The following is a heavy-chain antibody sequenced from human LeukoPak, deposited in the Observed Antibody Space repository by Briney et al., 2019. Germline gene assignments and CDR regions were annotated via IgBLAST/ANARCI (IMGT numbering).Heavy chain of an antibody. D-gene: IGHD3-10*01. Sequence: GGSLRLSCAASGLSVTNYYMNWVRQAPGKGLEWVSVVYSGGTTDFADSVKGRFLISRDNSKNKVYLQMNRLSAEDTAVYYCATGLGETGHYAFYYGMDVWGQGTTVIVSS. V-gene: IGHV3-53*01. J-gene: IGHJ6*02. CDR2: VYSGGTT. CDR1: GLSVTNYY. CDR3: ATGLGETGHYAFYYGMDV.